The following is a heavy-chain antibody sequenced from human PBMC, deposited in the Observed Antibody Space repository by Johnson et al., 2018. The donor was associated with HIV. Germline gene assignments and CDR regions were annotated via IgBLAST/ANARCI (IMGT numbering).Heavy chain of an antibody. J-gene: IGHJ3*02. CDR1: GFTFSSYA. CDR2: ASGSGGTT. D-gene: IGHD6-19*01. CDR3: AKDQAVAGRGLVAFVI. V-gene: IGHV3-23*04. Sequence: MQLVESGGGLVQPGGSLRLSCAASGFTFSSYAVSWVRQAPGKGLEWVSGASGSGGTTYYADSVKGRFTISRDNARETLYLQMHRLGAEDTAVYYCAKDQAVAGRGLVAFVIWRHGTMVTVSS.